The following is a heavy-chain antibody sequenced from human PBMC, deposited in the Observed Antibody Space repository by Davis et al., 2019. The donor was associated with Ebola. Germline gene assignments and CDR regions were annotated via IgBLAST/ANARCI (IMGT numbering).Heavy chain of an antibody. CDR2: ISWNRGSI. J-gene: IGHJ3*02. Sequence: GESLKISCAASGFVFSSYVMSWVRRAPGKGLEWVSGISWNRGSIGYADSVKGRFTISRDNAKNSLYLQMNSLRAEDTAVYYCARSRWVVGATGAFDIWGQGTMVTVSS. CDR3: ARSRWVVGATGAFDI. D-gene: IGHD1-26*01. V-gene: IGHV3-20*04. CDR1: GFVFSSYV.